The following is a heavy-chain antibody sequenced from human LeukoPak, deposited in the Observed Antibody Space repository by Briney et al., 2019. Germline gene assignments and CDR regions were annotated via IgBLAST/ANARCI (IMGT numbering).Heavy chain of an antibody. Sequence: PGGSLRLSCAASGSTFSSYAMSWVRQAPGKGLEWVSAISGSGGSTYYADSVKGRFTISRDNSKNTLYLQMNSLRDEDTAVYYCAREYSSSSGRAFDIWGQGTMVTVSS. J-gene: IGHJ3*02. CDR1: GSTFSSYA. D-gene: IGHD6-6*01. CDR3: AREYSSSSGRAFDI. CDR2: ISGSGGST. V-gene: IGHV3-23*01.